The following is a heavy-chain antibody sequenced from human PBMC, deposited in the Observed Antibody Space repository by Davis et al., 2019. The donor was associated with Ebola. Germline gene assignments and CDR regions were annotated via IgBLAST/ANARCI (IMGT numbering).Heavy chain of an antibody. Sequence: GESLKISCAASGFTFSGSAMHWVRQASGKGLKWVGRIRSKAKSNATEYAASVKGRFTISRDDSKNTAYLQMNSLKTEDTAVYYCTSSYASSSGDYWGQGTLVTVSS. CDR2: IRSKAKSNAT. D-gene: IGHD6-6*01. V-gene: IGHV3-73*01. CDR3: TSSYASSSGDY. J-gene: IGHJ4*02. CDR1: GFTFSGSA.